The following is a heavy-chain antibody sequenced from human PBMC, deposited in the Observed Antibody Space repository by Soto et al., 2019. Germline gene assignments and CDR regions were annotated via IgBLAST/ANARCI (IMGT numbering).Heavy chain of an antibody. V-gene: IGHV1-69*13. CDR1: GGTFSSYA. CDR2: IIPIFGTA. CDR3: ARGGMVCSSNSCYLRVGYYYYGMDV. J-gene: IGHJ6*02. D-gene: IGHD2-2*01. Sequence: SVKVSCKASGGTFSSYAISWVRQAPGQGLEWMGGIIPIFGTANYAQKFQGRVTITADESTSTAYMELRSLRSEETAVYYCARGGMVCSSNSCYLRVGYYYYGMDVWGQGTSVTVSS.